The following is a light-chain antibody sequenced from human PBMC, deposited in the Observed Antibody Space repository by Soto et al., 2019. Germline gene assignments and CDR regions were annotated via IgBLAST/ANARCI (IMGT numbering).Light chain of an antibody. CDR3: CSYTTSSLYV. J-gene: IGLJ1*01. Sequence: QSALTQPASVSGSPGQSSTISCSGTNSDVGGYNYVSWYQQHPGKAPKLMIYDVSYRPSGISNRFSGSKSDNTASLTISGLQAEDEADYYCCSYTTSSLYVFGTGTKLTVL. CDR2: DVS. CDR1: NSDVGGYNY. V-gene: IGLV2-14*01.